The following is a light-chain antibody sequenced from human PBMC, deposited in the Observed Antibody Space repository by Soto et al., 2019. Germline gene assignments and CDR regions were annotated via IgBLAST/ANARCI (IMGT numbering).Light chain of an antibody. V-gene: IGKV1-5*01. CDR3: QQYNSYSGT. CDR2: DAF. Sequence: DIQMTQSPSTLSASVGDRVTITCRASQSISSWLAWYQQKPGKAPKFLIYDAFSLESGVPLRFSGSGSGTEFTLTISSLQPDDFATYYCQQYNSYSGTFGQGTKVEIK. CDR1: QSISSW. J-gene: IGKJ1*01.